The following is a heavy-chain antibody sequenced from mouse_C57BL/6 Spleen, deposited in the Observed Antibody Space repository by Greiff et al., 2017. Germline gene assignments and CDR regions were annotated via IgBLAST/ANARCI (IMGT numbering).Heavy chain of an antibody. V-gene: IGHV1-81*01. J-gene: IGHJ2*01. D-gene: IGHD4-1*01. CDR1: GYTFTSYG. Sequence: QVQLQQSGAELARPGASVKLSCKASGYTFTSYGISWVKQRTGQGLEWIGEIYPRSGNTYYNEKFKGKATLTADKSSSTAYMGLRSLTSEDSSVFFCARWGTGKDYLDYWGQGTTLTVSS. CDR2: IYPRSGNT. CDR3: ARWGTGKDYLDY.